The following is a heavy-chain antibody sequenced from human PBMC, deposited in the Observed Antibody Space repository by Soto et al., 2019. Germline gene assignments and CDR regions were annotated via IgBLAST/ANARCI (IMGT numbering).Heavy chain of an antibody. CDR3: GTNAHLLNPTHDALAF. CDR2: FDPEDGER. V-gene: IGHV1-24*01. D-gene: IGHD1-1*01. Sequence: QVQLVQSGAEVKKPGASVRVSCKVSGYILIESSMHWVRQAPGKGLEWMGGFDPEDGERIYAQNFKGRVTMTEDISTDTAYIELSSLRSEDTAVYYCGTNAHLLNPTHDALAFWGQGTLVIVSS. J-gene: IGHJ3*01. CDR1: GYILIESS.